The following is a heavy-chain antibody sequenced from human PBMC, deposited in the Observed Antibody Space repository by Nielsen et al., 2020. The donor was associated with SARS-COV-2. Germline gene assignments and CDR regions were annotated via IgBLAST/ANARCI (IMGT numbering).Heavy chain of an antibody. CDR2: ISSSSSTI. D-gene: IGHD2-15*01. CDR1: GFAFSSYS. CDR3: AKDLPTNVVVAATAVTTLRYFDY. Sequence: GESLKISCAASGFAFSSYSMNWVRQAPGKGLEWVSYISSSSSTIYYADSVKGRFTISRDNSKNTLYLQMNSLRAEDTAVYYCAKDLPTNVVVAATAVTTLRYFDYWGQGTLVTVSS. V-gene: IGHV3-48*01. J-gene: IGHJ4*02.